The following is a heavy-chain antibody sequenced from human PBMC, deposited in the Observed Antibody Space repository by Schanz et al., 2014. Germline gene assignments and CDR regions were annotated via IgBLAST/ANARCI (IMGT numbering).Heavy chain of an antibody. Sequence: EVQLLDSGGGSVQPGGSLRLSCAASGFTFSTYAMSWVRQAPGKGLEWVSAISGSGGSTYYADSVKGRFTISRDRFQNTLYLRMSSLRAEDTAVYYCARPRFDYGEVDYWGQGTLVTVSS. D-gene: IGHD4-17*01. V-gene: IGHV3-23*01. CDR2: ISGSGGST. CDR1: GFTFSTYA. CDR3: ARPRFDYGEVDY. J-gene: IGHJ4*02.